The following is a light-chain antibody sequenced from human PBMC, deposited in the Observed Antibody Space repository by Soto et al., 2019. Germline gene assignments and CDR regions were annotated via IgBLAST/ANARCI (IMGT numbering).Light chain of an antibody. CDR2: GAF. J-gene: IGKJ1*01. V-gene: IGKV3-20*01. CDR3: QQYGTSPLT. Sequence: EIVLTQSPGTLSLSPRERATLSCRASQSVSSSHLAWYQQKAGQAPRLLIYGAFNRGTGIPDRFSGSGSGTDFTLTISRLATEDFAVYYCQQYGTSPLTFGQGTKVEI. CDR1: QSVSSSH.